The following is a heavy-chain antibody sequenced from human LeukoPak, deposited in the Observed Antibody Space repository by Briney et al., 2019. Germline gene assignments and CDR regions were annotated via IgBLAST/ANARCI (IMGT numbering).Heavy chain of an antibody. V-gene: IGHV3-23*01. CDR3: ARDSPYYYDSSALL. D-gene: IGHD3-22*01. J-gene: IGHJ4*02. Sequence: GGSLRLSCAASGFTFSSYAMSWVRQAPGKGLEWVSAISGSGGSTYYADSVKGRFTISRDNSKNTLYLQMNSLRAEDTAVYYCARDSPYYYDSSALLWGQGTLVTVSS. CDR1: GFTFSSYA. CDR2: ISGSGGST.